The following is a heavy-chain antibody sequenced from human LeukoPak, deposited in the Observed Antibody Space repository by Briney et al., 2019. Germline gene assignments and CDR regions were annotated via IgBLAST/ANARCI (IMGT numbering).Heavy chain of an antibody. D-gene: IGHD2-21*01. CDR3: AKNNAGGDYYHQ. CDR1: GFTFDHHS. Sequence: GGSLRLSCATSGFTFDHHSMHWVRQPPGKGLEWVSLITWDSSRTHYSGSVEGRFTISRDNSKSSLYLQMDSLRTEDTALYYCAKNNAGGDYYHQWGQGTLVTVS. CDR2: ITWDSSRT. V-gene: IGHV3-43*01. J-gene: IGHJ4*02.